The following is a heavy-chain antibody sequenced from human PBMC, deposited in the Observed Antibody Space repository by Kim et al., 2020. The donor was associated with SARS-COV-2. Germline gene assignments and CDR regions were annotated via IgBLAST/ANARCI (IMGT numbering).Heavy chain of an antibody. CDR3: ARGLTYYYYGMDV. V-gene: IGHV4-34*01. Sequence: TPSLKSRVTISVDTSKNQFSLKLSSVTAADTAVYYCARGLTYYYYGMDVWGQGTTVTVSS. D-gene: IGHD3-10*01. J-gene: IGHJ6*02.